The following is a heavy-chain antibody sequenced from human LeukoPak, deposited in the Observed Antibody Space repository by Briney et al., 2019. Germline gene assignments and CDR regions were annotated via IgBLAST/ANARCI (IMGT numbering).Heavy chain of an antibody. Sequence: PSETLSLTCTVSGGSISSYYWSWIRQPPGKGLEWIGYIYYSGSTDYNPSLKSRVTISVDTSKNQFSLNLSSVTAADTAVYYCARHGGGSYYGRLDYWGQGTLVTVSS. CDR3: ARHGGGSYYGRLDY. D-gene: IGHD1-26*01. CDR2: IYYSGST. V-gene: IGHV4-59*08. J-gene: IGHJ4*02. CDR1: GGSISSYY.